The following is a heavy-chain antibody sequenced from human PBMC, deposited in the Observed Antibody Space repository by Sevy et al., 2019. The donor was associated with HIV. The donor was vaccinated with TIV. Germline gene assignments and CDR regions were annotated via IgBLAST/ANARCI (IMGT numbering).Heavy chain of an antibody. CDR1: GFTFSSYW. J-gene: IGHJ4*02. Sequence: GGSLRLSCAASGFTFSSYWMSWVRQAPGKGLEWVANIKQDGSEKYYVDSVKGRFTISRDNAKNSLYLQMNSLRAEDTAVYYGARDQRVKYCSGGSCYSRAPFDYWGQGTLVTVSS. D-gene: IGHD2-15*01. CDR3: ARDQRVKYCSGGSCYSRAPFDY. CDR2: IKQDGSEK. V-gene: IGHV3-7*03.